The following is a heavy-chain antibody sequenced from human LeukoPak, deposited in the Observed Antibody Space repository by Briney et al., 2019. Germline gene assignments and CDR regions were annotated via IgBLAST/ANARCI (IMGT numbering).Heavy chain of an antibody. V-gene: IGHV4-38-2*01. CDR3: ARLKFYDSTGYSPGHYMDV. J-gene: IGHJ6*03. CDR2: IYHSGST. Sequence: SETLSLTCAVSGYSISSGYYWGWIRQPPGKGLEWIGSIYHSGSTYYNPSLKSRVTMSVDTSRNQFALELRDVTAADTAVYYCARLKFYDSTGYSPGHYMDVWGKGTTVTVSS. CDR1: GYSISSGYY. D-gene: IGHD3-22*01.